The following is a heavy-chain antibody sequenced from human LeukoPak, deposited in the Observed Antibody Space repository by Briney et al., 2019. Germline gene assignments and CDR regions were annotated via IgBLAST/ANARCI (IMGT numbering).Heavy chain of an antibody. V-gene: IGHV5-51*01. CDR1: GYSLTSYL. Sequence: GESLKISCKGSGYSLTSYLIGWVRQMPGKGLEWMGIIYPGDSDTRYSPSFKGQVTISADKSISTAYLQWSSLKASDTAMYYCARLRNVPAAILGFDPWGQGTLVTVSS. D-gene: IGHD2-2*02. CDR3: ARLRNVPAAILGFDP. J-gene: IGHJ5*02. CDR2: IYPGDSDT.